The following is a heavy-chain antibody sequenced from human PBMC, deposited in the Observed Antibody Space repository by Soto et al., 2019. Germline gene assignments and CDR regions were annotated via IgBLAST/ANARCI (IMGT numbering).Heavy chain of an antibody. CDR3: VRYYDYDTSRNDAFDI. J-gene: IGHJ3*02. CDR2: IYSSGST. V-gene: IGHV4-31*03. CDR1: GGSISSGDYY. Sequence: QVQLQESGPGLVKPSQTLSLTCTVSGGSISSGDYYWSWIRHHPGKGLEWIGYIYSSGSTYYNPSLRSRVTISADTSKNQFSLRLSSVTAADTAVYYCVRYYDYDTSRNDAFDIWGQGTMVTVSS. D-gene: IGHD3-22*01.